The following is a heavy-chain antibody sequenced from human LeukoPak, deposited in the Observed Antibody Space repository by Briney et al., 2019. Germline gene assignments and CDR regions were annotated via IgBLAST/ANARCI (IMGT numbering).Heavy chain of an antibody. D-gene: IGHD1-1*01. Sequence: GESLKISCKASGYSFCDYYLGWVRQTPGKGLEWMGIIWPGDSNSRYSPSFQGQVTFSADKSINISFLHWSTLRASDTAMYYCTTGFRGDGQTDDAFHIWGQGTMVIVSS. CDR2: IWPGDSNS. V-gene: IGHV5-51*01. CDR1: GYSFCDYY. J-gene: IGHJ3*02. CDR3: TTGFRGDGQTDDAFHI.